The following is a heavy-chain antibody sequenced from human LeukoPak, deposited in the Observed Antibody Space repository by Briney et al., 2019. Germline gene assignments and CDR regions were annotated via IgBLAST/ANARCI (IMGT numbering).Heavy chain of an antibody. CDR3: ARADYYDSSGYPTLGGFQH. V-gene: IGHV1-2*02. D-gene: IGHD3-22*01. CDR2: INPNSGGT. Sequence: ASVKVSCKASGYTFTGYYMHWVRQAPGQGLEWMGWINPNSGGTNYAQKFQGRVTMTRDTSISTAYMELSRLRSDDTAVYYCARADYYDSSGYPTLGGFQHWGQGTLVTVSS. J-gene: IGHJ1*01. CDR1: GYTFTGYY.